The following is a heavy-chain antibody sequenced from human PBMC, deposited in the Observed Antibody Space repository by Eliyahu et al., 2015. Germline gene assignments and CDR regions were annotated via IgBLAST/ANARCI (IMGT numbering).Heavy chain of an antibody. D-gene: IGHD2-21*01. CDR3: ARGRSIEYCGGDCNWFDP. V-gene: IGHV1-8*01. CDR2: MNPNSGNT. CDR1: GYTFTSYD. Sequence: QVQLVQSGAEVKKPGASVKVSCKASGYTFTSYDINWVRQATGQGLEWMGWMNPNSGNTGYAQKFQGRVTMTRNTSISTAYMELSSLRSEDTAVYYCARGRSIEYCGGDCNWFDPWGQGTLVTVSS. J-gene: IGHJ5*02.